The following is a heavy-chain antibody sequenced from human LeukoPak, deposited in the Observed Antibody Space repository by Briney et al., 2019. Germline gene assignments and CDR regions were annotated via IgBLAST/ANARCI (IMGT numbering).Heavy chain of an antibody. CDR2: ISSSGSTI. CDR3: ARDGAGIFGVVAAIDY. J-gene: IGHJ4*02. V-gene: IGHV3-11*01. CDR1: GFTFSEYY. D-gene: IGHD3-3*01. Sequence: GGSLRLSCAASGFTFSEYYMSWIRQAPGKGLEWVSYISSSGSTIYYADSVKGRFTISRDNAKNSLYLQMNSLRAEDTAVYYCARDGAGIFGVVAAIDYWGQGTLVTVSS.